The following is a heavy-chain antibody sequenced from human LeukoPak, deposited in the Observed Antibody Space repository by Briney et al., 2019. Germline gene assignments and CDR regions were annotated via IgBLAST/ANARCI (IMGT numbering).Heavy chain of an antibody. CDR1: GFTFSNAW. V-gene: IGHV3-15*01. J-gene: IGHJ6*02. CDR2: IKSKTDGGTT. D-gene: IGHD6-19*01. Sequence: PGGSLRLSCAASGFTFSNAWMSWVRQAPGKGLEWVGRIKSKTDGGTTDYAAPVKGRFTISRDDSKNTLYLQMNSLKTEDTAVYYCTIAYAGIAVAGTVYYGMDVWGQGTTVTVSS. CDR3: TIAYAGIAVAGTVYYGMDV.